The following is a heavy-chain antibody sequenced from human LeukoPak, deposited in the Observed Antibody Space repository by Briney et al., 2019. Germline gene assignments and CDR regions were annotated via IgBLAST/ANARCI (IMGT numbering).Heavy chain of an antibody. D-gene: IGHD5-24*01. Sequence: PSETLSLTCAVYGGSFSGYYWSWIRQPPGKGLEWIGEINHSGSTNYNPSLKSRVTISVDTSKNQFSLKLSSVTAVDTAVYYCARGEAGYNDYWGQGTLVTVSS. V-gene: IGHV4-34*01. CDR3: ARGEAGYNDY. CDR2: INHSGST. CDR1: GGSFSGYY. J-gene: IGHJ4*02.